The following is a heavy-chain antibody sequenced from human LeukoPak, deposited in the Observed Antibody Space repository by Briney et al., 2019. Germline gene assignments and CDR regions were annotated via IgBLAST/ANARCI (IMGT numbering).Heavy chain of an antibody. V-gene: IGHV1-2*02. CDR1: GYTFTGYY. Sequence: ASVKVSCKASGYTFTGYYMHWVRQAPGQGLEWMGWINPNSGGTNYAQKFQGGVTMTRDTSISTAYMELSRLRSDDTAVYYCASMRFLEWLLNYDAFDIWGQGTMVTVSS. J-gene: IGHJ3*02. CDR2: INPNSGGT. CDR3: ASMRFLEWLLNYDAFDI. D-gene: IGHD3-3*01.